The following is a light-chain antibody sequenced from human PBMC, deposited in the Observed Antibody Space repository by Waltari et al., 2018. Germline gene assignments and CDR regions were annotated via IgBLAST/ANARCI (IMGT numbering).Light chain of an antibody. J-gene: IGKJ3*01. CDR1: ESLLYDYNIQHF. V-gene: IGKV4-1*01. CDR3: QQYYNTPFT. CDR2: WAS. Sequence: DIVMTQSPDSLAVSLGERATINCTDTESLLYDYNIQHFLAWYQQNPGQPPKLLIYWASIRESGVPDRFSGSGSGTDFTLTISSLQAEDVALYYCQQYYNTPFTFGPGTKVDIK.